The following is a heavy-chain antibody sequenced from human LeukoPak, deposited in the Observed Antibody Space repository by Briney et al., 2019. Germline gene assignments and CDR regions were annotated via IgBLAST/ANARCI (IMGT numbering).Heavy chain of an antibody. CDR3: ATFRGDTAMVTFDY. Sequence: GGSLRLSCAATGFTFSTYAMTWVRQAPGKGLEWVSGISGSGGSTYYADSVKGRFTISRDNSKNTLYLQLNSLRAEDTAVYYCATFRGDTAMVTFDYWGQGTLVTVSS. CDR2: ISGSGGST. CDR1: GFTFSTYA. J-gene: IGHJ4*02. V-gene: IGHV3-23*01. D-gene: IGHD5-18*01.